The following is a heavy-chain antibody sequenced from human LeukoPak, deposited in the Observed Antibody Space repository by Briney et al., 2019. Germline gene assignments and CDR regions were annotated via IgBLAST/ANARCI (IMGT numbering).Heavy chain of an antibody. CDR3: ARLLHTYYYDSSGYSTYFYFDY. J-gene: IGHJ4*02. CDR2: IYPGDSDA. CDR1: GYSFTSYW. Sequence: GESLKIPCKGSGYSFTSYWIGWVRQMPGKGLEWMGIIYPGDSDARYSPSFQGQVTISADKSISTAYLQWSSLKASDTAMYYCARLLHTYYYDSSGYSTYFYFDYWGQGTLVTVSS. D-gene: IGHD3-22*01. V-gene: IGHV5-51*01.